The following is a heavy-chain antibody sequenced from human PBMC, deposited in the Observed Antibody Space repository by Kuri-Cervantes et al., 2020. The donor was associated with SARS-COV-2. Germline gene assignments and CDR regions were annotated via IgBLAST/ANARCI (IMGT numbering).Heavy chain of an antibody. V-gene: IGHV4-59*08. CDR1: GGSISSHY. CDR2: IYYSGST. J-gene: IGHJ4*02. Sequence: SETLSLTCTVSGGSISSHYWSWIRQPPGKGLEWIGYIYYSGSTNYNPSLKSRVTISVDTSKNQFSLKLTSLTAADTAVYYCARHFPLLRGAHYYFDYWGQGTLVTVSS. D-gene: IGHD3-10*01. CDR3: ARHFPLLRGAHYYFDY.